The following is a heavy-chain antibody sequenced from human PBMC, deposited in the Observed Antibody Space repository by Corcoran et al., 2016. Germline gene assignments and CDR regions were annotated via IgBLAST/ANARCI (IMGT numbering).Heavy chain of an antibody. Sequence: EVQLVESGGGLVKPGGSLRLSCAASGFTFSNAWMNWVRQAPGKGLEWVGRIKSKTDGGTTDYAAPVKGRFTISRDDSKNTLYLQMNSLKTEDTAVYYCTTAPGYSNLYYYYYGMDVWGQGTTVTVSS. CDR2: IKSKTDGGTT. J-gene: IGHJ6*02. D-gene: IGHD4-4*01. CDR3: TTAPGYSNLYYYYYGMDV. CDR1: GFTFSNAW. V-gene: IGHV3-15*07.